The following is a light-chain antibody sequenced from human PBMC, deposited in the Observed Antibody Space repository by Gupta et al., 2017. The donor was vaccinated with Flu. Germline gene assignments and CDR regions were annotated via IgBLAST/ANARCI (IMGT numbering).Light chain of an antibody. CDR1: QSVFYNSNNKNY. J-gene: IGKJ1*01. V-gene: IGKV4-1*01. CDR2: WAS. Sequence: IVMTQSPDSLPLSLGDRATIHSKSSQSVFYNSNNKNYLAWYQQKPGQPPELIISWASTRESGVPDRFSGRASGTDFTLTIRILHAEDVALYYCQRYDNTAWTFGQGTKVEIK. CDR3: QRYDNTAWT.